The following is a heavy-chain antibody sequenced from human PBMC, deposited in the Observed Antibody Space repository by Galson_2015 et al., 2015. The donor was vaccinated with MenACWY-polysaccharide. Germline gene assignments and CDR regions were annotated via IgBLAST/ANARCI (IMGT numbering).Heavy chain of an antibody. Sequence: SLRLSCAASGFTFSNAWMSWVRQAPGKGLEWVGHIKSKTDGETTEYAAPVKGSFTISRDDSKNTVYLEMHSLKTEVTAVYYCSTEVMGRFSDYWGQGTLVTVSS. CDR3: STEVMGRFSDY. CDR2: IKSKTDGETT. D-gene: IGHD2-21*01. CDR1: GFTFSNAW. J-gene: IGHJ4*02. V-gene: IGHV3-15*01.